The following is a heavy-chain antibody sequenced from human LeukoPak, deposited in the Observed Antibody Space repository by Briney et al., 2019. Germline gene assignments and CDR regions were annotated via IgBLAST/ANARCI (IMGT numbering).Heavy chain of an antibody. Sequence: ASVKVSCKASGYTFTGYYVHWVRQAPGQGLEWMGWMNPNTGGTNYAQKFQGWVTMTRDTSISTAYMELSRLRSDDTAVYYCARDRSGSSPFYYCYGMDVWGQGTTVTVSS. CDR1: GYTFTGYY. D-gene: IGHD6-13*01. CDR2: MNPNTGGT. V-gene: IGHV1-2*04. J-gene: IGHJ6*02. CDR3: ARDRSGSSPFYYCYGMDV.